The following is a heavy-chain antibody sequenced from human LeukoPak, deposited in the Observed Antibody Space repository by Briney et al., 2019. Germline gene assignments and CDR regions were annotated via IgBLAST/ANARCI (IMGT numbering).Heavy chain of an antibody. CDR3: ARVEGEIAVAGTGWFDP. CDR2: MNPDSGNT. Sequence: ASVKVSCKASGYTFTSYDINWVRQATGQGLEWMGLMNPDSGNTGYAQKFQGRVTMTRDTSISTAYMELSSLRSEDTAVYYCARVEGEIAVAGTGWFDPWGQGTLVTVSS. CDR1: GYTFTSYD. J-gene: IGHJ5*02. V-gene: IGHV1-8*01. D-gene: IGHD6-19*01.